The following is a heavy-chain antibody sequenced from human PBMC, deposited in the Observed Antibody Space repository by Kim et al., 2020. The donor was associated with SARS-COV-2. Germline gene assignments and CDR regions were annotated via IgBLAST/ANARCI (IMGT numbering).Heavy chain of an antibody. CDR2: IYYSGST. CDR1: GGSTSSSSYY. J-gene: IGHJ4*01. Sequence: SETLSLTCTVSGGSTSSSSYYWGWIRQPPGKGLEWIGCIYYSGSTHYNPSLKSRVTISVYTSTHQVSLKLSAVTAAHTPVDHCARSAHLYHNSGYYSDY. CDR3: ARSAHLYHNSGYYSDY. V-gene: IGHV4-39*07. D-gene: IGHD3-22*01.